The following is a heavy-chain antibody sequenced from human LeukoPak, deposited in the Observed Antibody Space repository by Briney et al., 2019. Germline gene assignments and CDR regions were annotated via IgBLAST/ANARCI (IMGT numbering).Heavy chain of an antibody. CDR3: ARGSGWYSSVDY. V-gene: IGHV4-34*01. CDR1: GGSFSGYY. D-gene: IGHD6-19*01. J-gene: IGHJ4*02. Sequence: SETLSLTCAVYGGSFSGYYWSWIRQPPGKGLEWIGEINHSGSTNYNPSLKSRVTISVDTSKNQFSLKLSSVTAADTAVYYCARGSGWYSSVDYWGQGTLVTVSS. CDR2: INHSGST.